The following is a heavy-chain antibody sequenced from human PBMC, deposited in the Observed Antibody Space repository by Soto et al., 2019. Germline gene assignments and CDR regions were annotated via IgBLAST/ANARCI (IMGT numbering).Heavy chain of an antibody. J-gene: IGHJ6*02. CDR2: ISYDGSNK. Sequence: PGGSLRLSCAASGFTFSSYAMHWVRQAPGKGLEWVAVISYDGSNKYYADSVKGRFTISRDNSKNTLYLQMNSLRAEDTAVYYCARGRYKAGNYGMDVWGQGTTVTVSS. D-gene: IGHD5-18*01. CDR3: ARGRYKAGNYGMDV. V-gene: IGHV3-30-3*01. CDR1: GFTFSSYA.